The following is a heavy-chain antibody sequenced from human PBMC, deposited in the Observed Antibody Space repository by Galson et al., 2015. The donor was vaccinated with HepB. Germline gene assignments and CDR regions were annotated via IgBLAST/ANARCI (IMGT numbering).Heavy chain of an antibody. Sequence: SLRLSCAASGFTFDDYAMHWVRQAPGKGLEWVSGISWNSGSIGYADSVKGRFTISRDNAKNSLYLQMNSLRAEDTALYYCAKDIWYSSSWSYYYYMDVWGKGTTVTVSS. D-gene: IGHD6-13*01. CDR2: ISWNSGSI. CDR3: AKDIWYSSSWSYYYYMDV. V-gene: IGHV3-9*01. CDR1: GFTFDDYA. J-gene: IGHJ6*03.